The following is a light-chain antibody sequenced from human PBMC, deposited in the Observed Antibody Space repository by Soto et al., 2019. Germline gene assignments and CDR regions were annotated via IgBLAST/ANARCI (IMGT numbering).Light chain of an antibody. Sequence: ENVLTQSPDTLSLSPGERATLSCRASQSVASNYLAWYQHKPGQAPRLLIYGASRRATGIPDRFSGSGSGTDFTLTIGRVEAEDVALYYCQQYVQSPMTFGPGTKVDIK. CDR2: GAS. V-gene: IGKV3-20*01. J-gene: IGKJ3*01. CDR3: QQYVQSPMT. CDR1: QSVASNY.